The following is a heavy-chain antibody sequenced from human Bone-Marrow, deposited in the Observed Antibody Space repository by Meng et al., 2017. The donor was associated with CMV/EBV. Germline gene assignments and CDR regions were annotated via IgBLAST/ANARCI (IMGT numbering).Heavy chain of an antibody. V-gene: IGHV3-53*01. J-gene: IGHJ4*02. CDR3: ARVVEFSLSWFGEDLSFDY. D-gene: IGHD3-10*01. CDR2: IYSRGGR. CDR1: GFSVSSNY. Sequence: GESLKISCAASGFSVSSNYMSWVRQAPGKGLEWVSIIYSRGGRDSADSVRGRFTISRDNLKNTLYLQMNSLRVEDTAVYYCARVVEFSLSWFGEDLSFDYWGQGTLVTVSS.